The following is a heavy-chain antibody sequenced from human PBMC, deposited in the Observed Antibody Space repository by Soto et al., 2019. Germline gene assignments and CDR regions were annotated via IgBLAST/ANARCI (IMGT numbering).Heavy chain of an antibody. CDR2: ISGSGGST. CDR1: GGTCIGYA. D-gene: IGHD2-15*01. V-gene: IGHV3-23*01. J-gene: IGHJ6*04. Sequence: AGGSLRLCWTAAGGTCIGYAGSWVRPAPGKGLEWVSAISGSGGSTYYADSVKGRFTISRNNSKNTLYLQMHSLRAEGTAVYSCGNFDLAVAATSAPGGKRTPVPGFS. CDR3: GNFDLAVAATSAP.